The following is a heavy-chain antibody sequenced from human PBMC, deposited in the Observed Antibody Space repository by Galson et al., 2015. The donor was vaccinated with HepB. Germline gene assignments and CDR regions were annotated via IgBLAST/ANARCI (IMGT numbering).Heavy chain of an antibody. CDR1: GFTISSNY. CDR3: ARSLYDLQRLDY. J-gene: IGHJ4*02. CDR2: IYSGGST. D-gene: IGHD5/OR15-5a*01. Sequence: SLRLSCAVSGFTISSNYMNWVRQAPGKGLEWVSVIYSGGSTYYADSVKGRFTISRDKSKNAVYLQMNSLRPEDTAVYYCARSLYDLQRLDYWGQGTLVTVSS. V-gene: IGHV3-66*02.